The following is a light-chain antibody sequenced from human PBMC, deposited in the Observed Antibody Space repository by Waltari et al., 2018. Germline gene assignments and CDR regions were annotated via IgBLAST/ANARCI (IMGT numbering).Light chain of an antibody. V-gene: IGLV2-23*02. CDR2: EVI. CDR3: CSYVGGSSLI. Sequence: QSALAQPASVSGSPGQSITISCTGTSSDVGRYNLVSWYQQHPGKAPTLYIYEVIKRPSGVAILSAGSTSGNTASLTISGLQAEDEADYCCCSYVGGSSLIFGGGTKLTVL. J-gene: IGLJ2*01. CDR1: SSDVGRYNL.